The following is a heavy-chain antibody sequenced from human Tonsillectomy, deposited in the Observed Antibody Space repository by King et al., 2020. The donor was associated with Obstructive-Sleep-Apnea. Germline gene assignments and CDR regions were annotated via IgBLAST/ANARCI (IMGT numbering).Heavy chain of an antibody. CDR1: GFSLSTSGVG. V-gene: IGHV2-5*02. J-gene: IGHJ4*02. CDR3: ANQSDIAAAGQFDY. CDR2: IYCDVDK. D-gene: IGHD6-13*01. Sequence: LTLKESGPTLVKPTQTLTLTCTFSGFSLSTSGVGVGWIRQPPGKALEWLALIYCDVDKRYSPSLKSRVTITKDTPKNQVVLTLTTMDPVDTATYYCANQSDIAAAGQFDYWGQGTLVTVSS.